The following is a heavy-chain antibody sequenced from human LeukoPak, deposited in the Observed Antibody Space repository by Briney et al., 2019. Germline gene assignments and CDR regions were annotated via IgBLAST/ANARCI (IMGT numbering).Heavy chain of an antibody. J-gene: IGHJ3*02. CDR1: GFTFSGSA. V-gene: IGHV3-73*01. D-gene: IGHD1-26*01. Sequence: GGSLRLSCAASGFTFSGSALHWVRQASGKGLEWVGRIRSTANGYATAYAASVKGRFTISRDDSKNTAYLQMDSLKTEDTAVYYCARDLQFGGTLPGIWGQGTMVTVSS. CDR2: IRSTANGYAT. CDR3: ARDLQFGGTLPGI.